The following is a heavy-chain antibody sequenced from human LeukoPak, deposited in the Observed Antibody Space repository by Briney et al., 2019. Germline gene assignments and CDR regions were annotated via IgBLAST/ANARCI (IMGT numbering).Heavy chain of an antibody. CDR2: IYTSGST. CDR1: GGSISSGSYY. CDR3: ARYTGDLKTFDI. Sequence: PSQTLSLTCTVSGGSISSGSYYWSWIRQPAGKGLEWIGRIYTSGSTNYNPSLKSRVTISVDTSKNQFSLKLSSVTAADTAVYYCARYTGDLKTFDIWGQGTMLTVSS. D-gene: IGHD7-27*01. V-gene: IGHV4-61*02. J-gene: IGHJ3*02.